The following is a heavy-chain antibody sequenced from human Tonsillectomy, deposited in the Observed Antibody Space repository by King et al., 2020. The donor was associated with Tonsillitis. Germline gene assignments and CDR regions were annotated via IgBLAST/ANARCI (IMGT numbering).Heavy chain of an antibody. CDR2: IYHSGST. CDR1: GGSISSGGYS. Sequence: LQLQESGSGLVKPSQTLSLTCAVSGGSISSGGYSWSWIRQPPVKGLEWIGYIYHSGSTYYNPSLKSRVTISVDRSRNQFSLKLSSVTAADTAVYYCARDPIPAAGSFAYWGQGTLVPVSS. D-gene: IGHD6-13*01. CDR3: ARDPIPAAGSFAY. V-gene: IGHV4-30-2*01. J-gene: IGHJ4*02.